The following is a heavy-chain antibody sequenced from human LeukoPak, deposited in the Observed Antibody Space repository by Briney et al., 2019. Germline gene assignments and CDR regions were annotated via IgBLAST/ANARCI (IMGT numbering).Heavy chain of an antibody. D-gene: IGHD3-22*01. V-gene: IGHV4-59*11. CDR3: ARENYYDSSGYPGYFDY. CDR2: IYYSGST. J-gene: IGHJ4*02. Sequence: SETLSLTCTVSGGSISSHYWSWIRQPPGKGLEWIGYIYYSGSTNYNPSLKSRVTISVDTSKNQFSLKLSSVTAADTAVYYCARENYYDSSGYPGYFDYWGQGTLVTVSS. CDR1: GGSISSHY.